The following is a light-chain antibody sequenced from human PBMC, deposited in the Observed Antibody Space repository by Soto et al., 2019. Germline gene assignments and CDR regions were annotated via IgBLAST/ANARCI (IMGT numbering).Light chain of an antibody. J-gene: IGLJ2*01. CDR1: RSNIGGNT. V-gene: IGLV1-44*01. Sequence: QSALTQPPSASAAPGQRVTISCSGSRSNIGGNTVNWFQQFPGAAPKLLIFSTYQRPSGVPDRFSGSKSGTSASLAISGLQSEDEADYYCASWDDSLNGYVVFGGGTKLTVL. CDR2: STY. CDR3: ASWDDSLNGYVV.